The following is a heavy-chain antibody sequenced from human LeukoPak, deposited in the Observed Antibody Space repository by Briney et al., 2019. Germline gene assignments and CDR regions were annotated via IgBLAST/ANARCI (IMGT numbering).Heavy chain of an antibody. J-gene: IGHJ4*02. CDR1: GGSFSDYH. Sequence: PSETLSPTCTVYGGSFSDYHWSWIRQPPGKGLEWIGEISHSGSTNYNPSLMGRVTMSVDTSRNQFSLKLSSVSAADTAVYYCARARGPTVLYYFDYWGQGALVTVSS. CDR3: ARARGPTVLYYFDY. V-gene: IGHV4-34*01. CDR2: ISHSGST. D-gene: IGHD4-11*01.